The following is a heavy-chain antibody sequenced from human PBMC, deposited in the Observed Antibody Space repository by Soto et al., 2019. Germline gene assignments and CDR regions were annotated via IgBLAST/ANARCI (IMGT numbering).Heavy chain of an antibody. J-gene: IGHJ3*01. CDR1: GFTFDDYA. CDR3: VKDRRFWEAWGAFDV. CDR2: ISWNSEVK. D-gene: IGHD3-3*01. Sequence: EMQLVESGGGLVQPGRSLRLSCAASGFTFDDYAMHWVRQVPGKGLEWVSGISWNSEVKLYADTTKGRFAISRDNAKNSLYLQIDDLGVEDTAFYYCVKDRRFWEAWGAFDVWGQGTLVTVSS. V-gene: IGHV3-9*01.